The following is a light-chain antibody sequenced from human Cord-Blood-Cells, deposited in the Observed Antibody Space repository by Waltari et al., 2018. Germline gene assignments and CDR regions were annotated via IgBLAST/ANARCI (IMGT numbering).Light chain of an antibody. CDR3: QSYDSSSVV. V-gene: IGLV6-57*01. CDR1: SGIIASNY. CDR2: DDN. Sequence: NFMLTQPHSVSESPGKTVTISCTRSSGIIASNYVQWYQQRPGSSPTTVIYDDNHSPSGVPDRFSGSSDSSSNSASLTISGLKTEDEADYYCQSYDSSSVVFGGGTKLTVL. J-gene: IGLJ2*01.